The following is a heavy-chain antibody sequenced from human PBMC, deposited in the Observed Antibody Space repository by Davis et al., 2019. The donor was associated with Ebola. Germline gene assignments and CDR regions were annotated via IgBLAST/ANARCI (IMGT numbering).Heavy chain of an antibody. D-gene: IGHD6-19*01. Sequence: GESLKISCAASGFTFSDYYMSWIRQAPGKGLEWVSYISSSGSTIYYADSVKGRFTISRDNAKNSLYLQMNSLRDEDTAVYYCARDYVPMRQWLTSRYYYYGMDVWGQGTTVTVSS. CDR1: GFTFSDYY. CDR2: ISSSGSTI. J-gene: IGHJ6*02. CDR3: ARDYVPMRQWLTSRYYYYGMDV. V-gene: IGHV3-11*04.